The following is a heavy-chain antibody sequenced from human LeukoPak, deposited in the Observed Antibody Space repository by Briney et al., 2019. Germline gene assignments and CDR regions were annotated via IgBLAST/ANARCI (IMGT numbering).Heavy chain of an antibody. CDR1: GFTFSSYG. Sequence: GGSLRLSCAASGFTFSSYGMHWVRQAPGKGLEWVSYISSSSSTIYYADSVKGRFSISRDNAKNSLYLQMNSLRAEDTAVYYCARGETTQRYYFDYWGQGTLVTVSS. CDR3: ARGETTQRYYFDY. V-gene: IGHV3-48*01. CDR2: ISSSSSTI. D-gene: IGHD1-1*01. J-gene: IGHJ4*02.